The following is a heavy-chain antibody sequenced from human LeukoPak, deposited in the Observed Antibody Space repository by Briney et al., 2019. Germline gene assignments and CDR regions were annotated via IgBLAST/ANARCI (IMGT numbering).Heavy chain of an antibody. V-gene: IGHV4-34*01. D-gene: IGHD3-3*01. CDR1: GFTFSSYA. J-gene: IGHJ4*02. Sequence: PGGTLRLSCAASGFTFSSYAMSWIRQPPGKGLEWIGEINHSGSTNYNPSLKSRVTISVDTSKNQFSLKLSSVTAADTAVYYCARANYDFWSGCDYWGQGTLVTVSS. CDR3: ARANYDFWSGCDY. CDR2: INHSGST.